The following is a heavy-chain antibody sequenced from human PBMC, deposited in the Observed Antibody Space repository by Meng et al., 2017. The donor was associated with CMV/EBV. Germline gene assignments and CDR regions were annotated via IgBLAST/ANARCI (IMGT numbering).Heavy chain of an antibody. J-gene: IGHJ4*02. CDR2: IKDTGTT. CDR1: GGSFSGYS. Sequence: TLSLTCAVYGGSFSGYSWTWIRQSPAKGLEWIGNIKDTGTTNYNPSLKSRVSILVDTSKNQFSLKLKSVTGADTAIYYCARGAPGYWGQGTLVTVSS. CDR3: ARGAPGY. V-gene: IGHV4-34*01.